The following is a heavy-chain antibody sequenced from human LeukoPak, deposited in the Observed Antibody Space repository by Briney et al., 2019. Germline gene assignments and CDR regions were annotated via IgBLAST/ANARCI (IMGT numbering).Heavy chain of an antibody. D-gene: IGHD6-19*01. CDR3: AKRLPVAGLYDAFDI. CDR2: INHSGST. CDR1: GGSFSGYY. Sequence: KPSETLSLTCAVYGGSFSGYYWSWIRQPPGKGLEWIGEINHSGSTNYNPSLKSRVTISVDTSKNQFSLKLSSVTAADTAVYYCAKRLPVAGLYDAFDIWGQGTMVTVSS. J-gene: IGHJ3*02. V-gene: IGHV4-34*01.